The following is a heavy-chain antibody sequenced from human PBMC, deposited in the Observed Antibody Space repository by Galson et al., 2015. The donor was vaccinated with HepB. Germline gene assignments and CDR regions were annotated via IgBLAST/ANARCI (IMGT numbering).Heavy chain of an antibody. V-gene: IGHV3-48*02. D-gene: IGHD6-19*01. Sequence: SLRLSCAAYGFTFSSFSINWVRQAPGKGLEWVSYISSRSGTIYYADSVKGRFTVSRDNAKNSVYLQMKSLTDDDTAVYFCAREEAVAGLDYWGQGTLVTVSS. J-gene: IGHJ4*02. CDR2: ISSRSGTI. CDR3: AREEAVAGLDY. CDR1: GFTFSSFS.